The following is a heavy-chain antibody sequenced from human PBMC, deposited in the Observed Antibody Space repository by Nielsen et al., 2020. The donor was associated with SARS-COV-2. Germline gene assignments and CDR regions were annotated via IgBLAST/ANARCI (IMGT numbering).Heavy chain of an antibody. J-gene: IGHJ5*02. CDR2: IRSKANSYAT. D-gene: IGHD4-17*01. CDR3: TSPYGNWFDP. CDR1: GFTFSGSA. Sequence: GESLKISSAASGFTFSGSAMHWVRQASGKGLEWVGRIRSKANSYATAYAASVKGRFTISRDDSKNTAYLQMNSLKTEDTAVYYCTSPYGNWFDPWGQGTLVTVSS. V-gene: IGHV3-73*01.